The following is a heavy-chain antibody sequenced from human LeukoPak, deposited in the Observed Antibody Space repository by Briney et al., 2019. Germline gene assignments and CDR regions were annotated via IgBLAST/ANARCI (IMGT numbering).Heavy chain of an antibody. CDR1: GFTFSSYW. V-gene: IGHV3-66*01. CDR2: IYSGGST. Sequence: GGSLRLSCAASGFTFSSYWMSWVRQAPGKGLEWVSVIYSGGSTYYADSVKGRFTISRDNSKNTLYLQMNSLRAEDTAVYYCARGGPAAGRFDYWGQGTLVTVSS. CDR3: ARGGPAAGRFDY. J-gene: IGHJ4*02. D-gene: IGHD6-13*01.